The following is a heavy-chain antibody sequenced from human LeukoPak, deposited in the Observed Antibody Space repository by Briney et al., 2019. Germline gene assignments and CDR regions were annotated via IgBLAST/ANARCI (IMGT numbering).Heavy chain of an antibody. V-gene: IGHV3-23*01. D-gene: IGHD3-22*01. J-gene: IGHJ4*02. Sequence: PGGSLRLSCAASGFTFSSYAMSWVRQAPGKGLEWVSAISGSGGSTYYADSVKGRFTISRDNSKNTLYLQMNSLRAEDTVVYYCAKDPAYYYDSSGYPTGLDYWGQGTLVTVSS. CDR3: AKDPAYYYDSSGYPTGLDY. CDR2: ISGSGGST. CDR1: GFTFSSYA.